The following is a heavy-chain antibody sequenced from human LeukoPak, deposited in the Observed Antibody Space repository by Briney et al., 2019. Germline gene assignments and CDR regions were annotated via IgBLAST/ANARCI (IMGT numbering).Heavy chain of an antibody. CDR2: ITWNSGTI. CDR1: GFTSDDYA. J-gene: IGHJ3*02. V-gene: IGHV3-9*02. D-gene: IGHD1-7*01. CDR3: AKDVTGTGAFDI. Sequence: PGGSLRLSCAASGFTSDDYAMHWVRQGPGKGLEWVSGITWNSGTIGYADSVKGRFTISRDNAKNSLYLQMNSLRAEDTALYYCAKDVTGTGAFDIWGQGTMVTVSS.